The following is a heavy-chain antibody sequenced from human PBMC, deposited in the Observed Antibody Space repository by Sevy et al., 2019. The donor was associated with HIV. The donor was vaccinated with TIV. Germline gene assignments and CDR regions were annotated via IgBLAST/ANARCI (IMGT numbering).Heavy chain of an antibody. V-gene: IGHV1-8*01. Sequence: ASVKVSCKASGYIVTSYDINWVLQATGQGLEWMGWMNPNSGNTGYAQKFQGRVTMTRDTSISTAYMELSSLRSEDTAVYYCARVRFCSGGSCAGYFDLWGRRTLVTVSS. J-gene: IGHJ2*01. D-gene: IGHD2-15*01. CDR2: MNPNSGNT. CDR1: GYIVTSYD. CDR3: ARVRFCSGGSCAGYFDL.